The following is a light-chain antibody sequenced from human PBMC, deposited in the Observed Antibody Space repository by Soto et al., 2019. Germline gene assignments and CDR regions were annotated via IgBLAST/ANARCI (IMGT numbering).Light chain of an antibody. J-gene: IGKJ2*03. CDR1: QSVIYN. V-gene: IGKV3-15*01. CDR2: GAS. Sequence: EVVMTQSPATLSVSLGERVSLSCRASQSVIYNLAWYQQRPGQAPRVLIYGASTRAPGIPDRFSGSGSDTEFTLTISSLQSEDSAVYYCHCHQFDSSRIYSFGQGTKLEI. CDR3: HCHQFDSSRIYS.